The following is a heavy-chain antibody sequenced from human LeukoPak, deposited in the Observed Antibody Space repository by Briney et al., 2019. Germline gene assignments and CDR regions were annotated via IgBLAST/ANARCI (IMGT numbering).Heavy chain of an antibody. CDR2: IYSGGST. V-gene: IGHV3-53*01. CDR3: ARVDCSGGSCLGDAFDI. D-gene: IGHD2-15*01. Sequence: PGGSLRLSCAASGFTVSSNYMSWVRHAPGKGLELVSVIYSGGSTYYADSVKGRFTISRDNSKNTLYLQMNSLRAEDTAVYYCARVDCSGGSCLGDAFDIWGQGTMVTVSS. CDR1: GFTVSSNY. J-gene: IGHJ3*02.